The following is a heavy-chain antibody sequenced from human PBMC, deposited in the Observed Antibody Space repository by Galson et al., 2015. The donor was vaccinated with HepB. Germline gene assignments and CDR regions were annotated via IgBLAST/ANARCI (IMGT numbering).Heavy chain of an antibody. J-gene: IGHJ4*02. Sequence: SEPLSLTCTVSGGSISSSSYYWGWIRQPPGKGLEWIGSIYYSGSTYYNPSLKSRVTISVDTSKNQFSLKLSSVTAADTAVYYCARSVLLWFGVVGSFDYWGQGTLVTVSS. V-gene: IGHV4-39*01. CDR3: ARSVLLWFGVVGSFDY. CDR1: GGSISSSSYY. CDR2: IYYSGST. D-gene: IGHD3-10*01.